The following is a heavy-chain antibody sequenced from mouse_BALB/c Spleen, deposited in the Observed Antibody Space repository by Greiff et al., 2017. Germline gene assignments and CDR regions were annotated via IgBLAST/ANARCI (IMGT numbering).Heavy chain of an antibody. Sequence: EVKLQESGGGLVQPGGSLKLSCAASGFDFSRYWMSWVRQAPGKGLEWIGEINPDSSTINYTPSLKDKFIISRDNAKNTLYLQMSKVRSEDTALYYCARLDGNYPAWFAYWGQGTLVTVSA. CDR2: INPDSSTI. D-gene: IGHD2-1*01. CDR1: GFDFSRYW. J-gene: IGHJ3*01. V-gene: IGHV4-1*02. CDR3: ARLDGNYPAWFAY.